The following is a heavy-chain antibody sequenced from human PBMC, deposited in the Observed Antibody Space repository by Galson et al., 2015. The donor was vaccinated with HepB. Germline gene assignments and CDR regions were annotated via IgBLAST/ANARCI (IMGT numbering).Heavy chain of an antibody. Sequence: SVKVSCKASGYTFTRYGISWVRQAPGQGLEWMGWISAYNGNINYAQKVQGRVTMTTDTSTSTAYMELRSLRSDDTAVYYCARDIHCSSTSCHAYYYYGMDVWGQGTTVTVSS. J-gene: IGHJ6*02. CDR2: ISAYNGNI. D-gene: IGHD2-2*01. CDR3: ARDIHCSSTSCHAYYYYGMDV. CDR1: GYTFTRYG. V-gene: IGHV1-18*01.